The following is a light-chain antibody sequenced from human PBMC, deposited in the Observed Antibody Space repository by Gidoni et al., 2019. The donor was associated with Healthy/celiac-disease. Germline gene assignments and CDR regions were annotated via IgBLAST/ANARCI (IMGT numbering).Light chain of an antibody. J-gene: IGLJ2*01. CDR2: DVS. CDR3: SSLKV. V-gene: IGLV2-14*01. CDR1: SSDVGGYNY. Sequence: QSALTQPAPVPGSPGQSITIACTGTSSDVGGYNYVSWYQQHPGKAPKLRIYDVSNRPTGVSNRFSGSNSGNTASLTISGLQAEDEADYYCSSLKVFGGGTKLTVL.